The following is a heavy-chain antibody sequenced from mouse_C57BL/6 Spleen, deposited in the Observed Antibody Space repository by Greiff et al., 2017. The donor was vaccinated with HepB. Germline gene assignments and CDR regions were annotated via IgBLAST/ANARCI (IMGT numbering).Heavy chain of an antibody. D-gene: IGHD1-1*01. CDR1: GYTFTDYY. V-gene: IGHV1-26*01. Sequence: EVQLQQSGPELVKPGASVKISCKASGYTFTDYYMNWVKQSHGKSLEWIGDINPNNGGTSYIQKFKGKATLTVDKSSSTAYMELRSLSSEDSAVYYCARWGYYGSSYAMDYWGQGTSVTVSS. CDR2: INPNNGGT. J-gene: IGHJ4*01. CDR3: ARWGYYGSSYAMDY.